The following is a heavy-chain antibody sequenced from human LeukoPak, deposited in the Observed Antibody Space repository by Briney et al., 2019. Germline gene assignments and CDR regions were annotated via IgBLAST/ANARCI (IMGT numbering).Heavy chain of an antibody. Sequence: PGGSLRLSCAASGFTFSSYSMNWVRQGPRKGLEWVANIKQDGSEKNYVDSVKGRFTISRDNAKNALYLQMNSLRAEDTAVYCCARERGYNYDSSGAFDIWGQGTMLTVSS. CDR2: IKQDGSEK. D-gene: IGHD5-18*01. CDR3: ARERGYNYDSSGAFDI. J-gene: IGHJ3*02. V-gene: IGHV3-7*01. CDR1: GFTFSSYS.